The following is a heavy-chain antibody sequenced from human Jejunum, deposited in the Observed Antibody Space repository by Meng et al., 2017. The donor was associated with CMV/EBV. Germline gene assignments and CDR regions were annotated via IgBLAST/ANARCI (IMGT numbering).Heavy chain of an antibody. Sequence: SISTGGYYWAWLSQPPGRGLEWVAYISYRGRTFYNPSLQSRVVISLDTSKNQFSLRVNSVTAADTAVYYCASGSGNYNVLGTWFDPWGQGSLVTVSS. J-gene: IGHJ5*02. V-gene: IGHV4-30-4*01. D-gene: IGHD3-10*01. CDR1: SISTGGYY. CDR3: ASGSGNYNVLGTWFDP. CDR2: ISYRGRT.